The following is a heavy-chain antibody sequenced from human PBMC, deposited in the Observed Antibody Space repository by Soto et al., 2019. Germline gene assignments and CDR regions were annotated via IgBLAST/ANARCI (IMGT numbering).Heavy chain of an antibody. CDR1: KFTFSNYN. Sequence: EVQLVESGGGLVQPGGSLRLSCAASKFTFSNYNMNWVRQAPGKGLEWVSYVSSSESTIYYAVSVKDRFAIYRDNAENSLYLHMNSLRDEDTAVYYCARGDSSGWDFDYWGQRTLVTVSS. J-gene: IGHJ4*02. D-gene: IGHD6-19*01. CDR2: VSSSESTI. V-gene: IGHV3-48*02. CDR3: ARGDSSGWDFDY.